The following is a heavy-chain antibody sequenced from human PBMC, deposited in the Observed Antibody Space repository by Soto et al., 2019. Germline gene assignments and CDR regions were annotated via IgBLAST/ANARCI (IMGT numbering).Heavy chain of an antibody. CDR3: ANHESYGDYEVGWFDP. CDR2: ISGSGGST. D-gene: IGHD4-17*01. V-gene: IGHV3-23*01. CDR1: GFTFSSYA. Sequence: GGSLRLSCAASGFTFSSYAMSWVRQAPGKGLEWVSAISGSGGSTYYADSVKGRFTISRDNSKNTLYLQMNSLRAEDTAVYYCANHESYGDYEVGWFDPWGQGTLVTVSS. J-gene: IGHJ5*02.